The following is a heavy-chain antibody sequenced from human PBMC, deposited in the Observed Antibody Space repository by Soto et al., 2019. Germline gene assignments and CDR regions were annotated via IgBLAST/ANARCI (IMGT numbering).Heavy chain of an antibody. CDR1: GFTFSSYW. Sequence: EVQLVESGGGLVQPGGSLRLSCAASGFTFSSYWMNWVRQAPGKGLEWVASIMQDGSEKYYVDSVKGRFTISRDNAKNSVYLQMNSLRAEDTAVYYCARDPRANSGWYYFDYWGRGTLVTVSS. J-gene: IGHJ4*02. CDR3: ARDPRANSGWYYFDY. V-gene: IGHV3-7*04. D-gene: IGHD6-19*01. CDR2: IMQDGSEK.